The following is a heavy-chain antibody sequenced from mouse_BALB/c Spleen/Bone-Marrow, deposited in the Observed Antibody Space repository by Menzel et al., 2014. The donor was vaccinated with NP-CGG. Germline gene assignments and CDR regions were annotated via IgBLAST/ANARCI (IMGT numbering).Heavy chain of an antibody. CDR2: ISNGGGST. D-gene: IGHD2-3*01. J-gene: IGHJ4*01. CDR1: GFTFSDYY. Sequence: EVQGVESGGGLVQPGGSLKLSCAPSGFTFSDYYMYWVRQTPEKRLEWVAYISNGGGSTYYPDTVKGRFTISRDNAKNTLYLQMSRLKSEDTAMYYCARRGWYYAMDYWGQGTSVTVSS. V-gene: IGHV5-12*01. CDR3: ARRGWYYAMDY.